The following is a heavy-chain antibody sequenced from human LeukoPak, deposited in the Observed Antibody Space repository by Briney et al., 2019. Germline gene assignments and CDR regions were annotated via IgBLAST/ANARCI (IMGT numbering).Heavy chain of an antibody. D-gene: IGHD3-22*01. CDR1: GGSISGYY. V-gene: IGHV4-59*08. CDR2: IYYSGST. CDR3: ARQVYYYDLLDY. J-gene: IGHJ4*02. Sequence: SETLSLTCTVSGGSISGYYWSWIRQPPGKGLEWIGYIYYSGSTNYNPSLKSRVTISVDTSKNQFSLKLSSVTAADTAVYYCARQVYYYDLLDYWGQGTLVTVSS.